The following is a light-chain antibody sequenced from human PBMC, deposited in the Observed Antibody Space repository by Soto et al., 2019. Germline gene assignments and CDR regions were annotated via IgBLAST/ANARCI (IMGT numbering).Light chain of an antibody. J-gene: IGKJ2*01. CDR1: QSVNNNY. CDR2: DTF. Sequence: EIVLMQSPGTLSLSPGEGATLSCRASQSVNNNYLAWYQQKPGQAPTVLIFDTFRRATGVPDRFSGSGSGTDFTLTISRLEPEDFAVYYCQQRTNWPPYTFGQGTKLEIK. V-gene: IGKV3D-20*02. CDR3: QQRTNWPPYT.